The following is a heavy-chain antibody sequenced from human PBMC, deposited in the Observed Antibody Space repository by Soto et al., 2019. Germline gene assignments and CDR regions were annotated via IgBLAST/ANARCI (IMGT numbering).Heavy chain of an antibody. V-gene: IGHV3-21*01. CDR2: IGSRSSYI. Sequence: XGSLRLSCVAAGFIFSDYSMNWVRKAPGKGLDWVSSIGSRSSYIFYADSVKDRFTISRDNAKNSLFLQMKSLRAEDTGVYYCARGFLEVSGVRHMAAWGQGTTVTVSS. CDR1: GFIFSDYS. CDR3: ARGFLEVSGVRHMAA. D-gene: IGHD3-3*01. J-gene: IGHJ6*02.